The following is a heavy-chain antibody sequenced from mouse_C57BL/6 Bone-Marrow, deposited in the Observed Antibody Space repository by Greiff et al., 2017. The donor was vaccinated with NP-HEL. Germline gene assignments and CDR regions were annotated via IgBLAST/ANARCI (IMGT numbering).Heavy chain of an antibody. Sequence: DVKLVESGAELVRPGASVKLSCTASGFNIKDDYMHWVKQRPEQGLEWIGWIDPENGDTEYASKFQGKATITADTSSNTAYLQLSSLTSEDTAVYYCTRWLLSLYAMDYWGQGTSVTVSS. J-gene: IGHJ4*01. CDR3: TRWLLSLYAMDY. CDR2: IDPENGDT. V-gene: IGHV14-4*01. D-gene: IGHD2-3*01. CDR1: GFNIKDDY.